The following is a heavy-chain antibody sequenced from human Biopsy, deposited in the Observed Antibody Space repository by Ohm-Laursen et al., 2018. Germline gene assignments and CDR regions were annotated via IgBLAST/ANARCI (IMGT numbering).Heavy chain of an antibody. CDR3: ARRPYGGTRYWYFDL. CDR1: GGSVSSDGFY. CDR2: IYYSGTT. D-gene: IGHD4-23*01. V-gene: IGHV4-31*01. J-gene: IGHJ2*01. Sequence: TLSLTCTVSGGSVSSDGFYWSWIRQHPGKGLEWIGYIYYSGTTYYNPSLKSLVTISVDTSKNQFSLKLNSVTAADTAVYYCARRPYGGTRYWYFDLWGRGTLVTVPS.